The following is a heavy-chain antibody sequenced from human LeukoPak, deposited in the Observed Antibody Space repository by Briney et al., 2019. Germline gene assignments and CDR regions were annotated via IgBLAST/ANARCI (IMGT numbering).Heavy chain of an antibody. V-gene: IGHV3-11*04. CDR1: GGSISSSSYY. D-gene: IGHD3-22*01. J-gene: IGHJ4*02. CDR3: ARLVVVTKPQLYYFDY. CDR2: ISSSGSTI. Sequence: LSLTCTVSGGSISSSSYYWGWIRQPPGKGLEWVSYISSSGSTIYYADSVKGRFTISRDNSKNTLYLQMNSLRAEDTAVYYCARLVVVTKPQLYYFDYWGQGTLVTVSS.